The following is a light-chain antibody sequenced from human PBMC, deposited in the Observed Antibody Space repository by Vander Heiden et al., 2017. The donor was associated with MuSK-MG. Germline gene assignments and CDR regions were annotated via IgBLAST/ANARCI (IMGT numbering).Light chain of an antibody. J-gene: IGLJ3*02. CDR1: SGSIASNY. Sequence: NFLLTQPHSVSESPGNTVTISCTGSSGSIASNYVQWYQQRPGSAPTTVIYEDNQRPSWVPDRFSGSIDSSSNSASLTISGLKTEDDADYYCQSYDSSNWVFGGGTKLTVL. V-gene: IGLV6-57*02. CDR2: EDN. CDR3: QSYDSSNWV.